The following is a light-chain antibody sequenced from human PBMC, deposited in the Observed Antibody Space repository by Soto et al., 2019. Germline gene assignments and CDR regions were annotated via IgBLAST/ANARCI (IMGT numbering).Light chain of an antibody. CDR3: QQSYSFPRT. Sequence: DIQMTQSPSALSASVEDRVSITCRASKSISSYLNWYQQKPGKAPKLLIYADSSLQSGVPSRFRGSGSGTDFTLTISSLQPEDFATHYFQQSYSFPRTFGQGTRLEIK. V-gene: IGKV1-39*01. CDR2: ADS. CDR1: KSISSY. J-gene: IGKJ5*01.